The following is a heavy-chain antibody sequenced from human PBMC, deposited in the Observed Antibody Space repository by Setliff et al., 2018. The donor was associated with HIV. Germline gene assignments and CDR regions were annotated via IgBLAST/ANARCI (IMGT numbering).Heavy chain of an antibody. CDR3: ARSVDPDI. CDR1: GASVRTYY. CDR2: IYGMGET. J-gene: IGHJ6*04. Sequence: SETLSLTCTVSGASVRTYYWTWVRQHPGKGLEWIGNIYGMGETKYHPSLKSRVTISLDKTKNAFSLRLTSVTAADTGVYFCARSVDPDIWGKGTTVTVSS. V-gene: IGHV4-4*08.